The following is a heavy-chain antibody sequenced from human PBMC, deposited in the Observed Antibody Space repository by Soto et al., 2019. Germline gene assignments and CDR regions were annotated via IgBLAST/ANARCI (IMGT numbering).Heavy chain of an antibody. J-gene: IGHJ5*02. D-gene: IGHD1-26*01. V-gene: IGHV4-31*03. Sequence: SETLSLTCTVSGGSISSGGYYWSWIRQHPGKGLEWIGYIYYSGSTYYNPSLKSRVTISVDTSKNQFSLKLSSVTAADTAVYYCARVGSWERDRPFDPWGQGTLVTVSS. CDR1: GGSISSGGYY. CDR3: ARVGSWERDRPFDP. CDR2: IYYSGST.